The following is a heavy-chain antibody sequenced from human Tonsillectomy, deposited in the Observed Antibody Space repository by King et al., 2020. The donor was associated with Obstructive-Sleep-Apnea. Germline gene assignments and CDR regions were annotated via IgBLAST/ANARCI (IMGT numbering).Heavy chain of an antibody. CDR3: ARRGPTYVWGSYRFPYFDL. D-gene: IGHD3-16*02. CDR1: GFTFSSYW. V-gene: IGHV3-7*01. Sequence: DVQLVESGGGLVQPGGSLRLFCAASGFTFSSYWRSWVRQAPGKGLEWVANIKQEGSEKYYVDTVEGRFTISRDNAKNSLYLQMKRLRAEDTAVYYCARRGPTYVWGSYRFPYFDLWGRGTLVTVSS. CDR2: IKQEGSEK. J-gene: IGHJ2*01.